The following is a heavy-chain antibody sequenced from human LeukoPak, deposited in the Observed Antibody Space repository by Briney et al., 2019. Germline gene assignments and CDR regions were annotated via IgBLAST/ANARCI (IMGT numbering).Heavy chain of an antibody. Sequence: ASVKVSCKASGYTLTDYYMHWVRQAPGQGLEWMAWIKPNSGGTKYAQKFQGRVTMTRDTSISTAYMELSRLRSDDTAVYYCARSRGLELLRFDYWGQGPLVTVSS. V-gene: IGHV1-2*02. CDR2: IKPNSGGT. J-gene: IGHJ4*02. CDR1: GYTLTDYY. D-gene: IGHD1-7*01. CDR3: ARSRGLELLRFDY.